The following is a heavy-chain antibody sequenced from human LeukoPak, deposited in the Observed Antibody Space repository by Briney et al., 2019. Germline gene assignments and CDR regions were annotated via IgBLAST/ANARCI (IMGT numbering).Heavy chain of an antibody. CDR1: GASITDNW. CDR3: VRGGTYYLPY. J-gene: IGHJ4*02. V-gene: IGHV4-4*02. CDR2: ILHTGPT. Sequence: SETLSLTCAVSGASITDNWWSWVRQPPGKGLEWIGEILHTGPTNFNPSLKSRVTMSMDKSKNQLFLRLNSVTAADTAIYYCVRGGTYYLPYWGQGILVTVSS. D-gene: IGHD1-26*01.